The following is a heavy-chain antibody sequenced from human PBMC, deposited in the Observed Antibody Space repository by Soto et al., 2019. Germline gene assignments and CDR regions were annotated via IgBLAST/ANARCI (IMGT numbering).Heavy chain of an antibody. V-gene: IGHV3-53*01. J-gene: IGHJ6*02. CDR3: ARGRFGMDV. CDR2: IYRDGNT. Sequence: GGSLRLSCAASTSGFGGSNYMTWVRQAPGKGLEWVSVIYRDGNTYYVDSVKGRFTTSRDNSKNTLYLQMNSLRGEDTAVYYCARGRFGMDVWGQGTTVTVSS. CDR1: TSGFGGSNY.